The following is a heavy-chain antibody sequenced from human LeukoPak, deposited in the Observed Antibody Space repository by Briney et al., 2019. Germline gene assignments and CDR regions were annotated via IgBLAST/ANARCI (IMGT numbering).Heavy chain of an antibody. CDR2: ISAYNGDT. V-gene: IGHV1-18*04. Sequence: ASVKVSCKASGYTFTGYYMHWVRQAPGQGLEWMGWISAYNGDTKYAQNLQGRVTMTTDTSTSTAYMELRNLRSDDTAVYYCARDNPYYYLYWGQGTLVTVSS. CDR3: ARDNPYYYLY. CDR1: GYTFTGYY. J-gene: IGHJ4*02. D-gene: IGHD3-22*01.